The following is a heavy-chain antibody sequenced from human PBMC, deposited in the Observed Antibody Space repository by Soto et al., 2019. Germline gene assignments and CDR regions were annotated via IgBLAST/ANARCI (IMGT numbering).Heavy chain of an antibody. D-gene: IGHD6-13*01. V-gene: IGHV1-18*01. CDR2: ISADNGDT. CDR1: GYTLSELS. Sequence: ASVKVSCTVSGYTLSELSMHWVRQAPGKGLEWMGWISADNGDTNYAQKLQGRVTMTTDTSTSTAYMELRSLRSDDTAVYYCARGLPSGIAAAGTCMDVWGQGTTVTVSS. J-gene: IGHJ6*02. CDR3: ARGLPSGIAAAGTCMDV.